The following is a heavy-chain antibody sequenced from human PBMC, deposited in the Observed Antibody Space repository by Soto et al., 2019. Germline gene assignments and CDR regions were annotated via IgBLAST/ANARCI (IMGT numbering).Heavy chain of an antibody. CDR1: GGSVSSGSYY. V-gene: IGHV4-61*01. J-gene: IGHJ6*02. D-gene: IGHD2-2*01. CDR3: ARDNIVVVPAATYYYYYYGMDV. Sequence: QVQLQESGPGLVKPSETLSLTCTVSGGSVSSGSYYWSWIRQPPGKGLEWIGYIYYSGSTNYNPSLKSRVTISVDTYKNQCSLKLSSVTAADTAVYYCARDNIVVVPAATYYYYYYGMDVWGQGTTVTVSS. CDR2: IYYSGST.